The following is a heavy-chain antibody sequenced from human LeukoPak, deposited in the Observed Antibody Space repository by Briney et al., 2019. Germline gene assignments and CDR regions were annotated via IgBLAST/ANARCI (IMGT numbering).Heavy chain of an antibody. Sequence: PGGSLRLSCAASGFTFSIYDMHWVRQATGKGLEWVSAIGTAGDTYYPGSVKGRFTISRENAKNSLYLQMNSLRAGDTAVYYCARVGSYHGDYYFDYWGQGTLVTVSS. V-gene: IGHV3-13*04. D-gene: IGHD1-26*01. CDR1: GFTFSIYD. CDR3: ARVGSYHGDYYFDY. J-gene: IGHJ4*02. CDR2: IGTAGDT.